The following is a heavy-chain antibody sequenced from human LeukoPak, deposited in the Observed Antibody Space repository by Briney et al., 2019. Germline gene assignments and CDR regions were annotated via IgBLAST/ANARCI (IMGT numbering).Heavy chain of an antibody. V-gene: IGHV3-13*01. CDR3: ARGWGSGYDSGAGDYCFDY. D-gene: IGHD5-12*01. CDR1: GFTFSSYD. Sequence: GGSLRLSCAASGFTFSSYDMHWVRHATGKGLEWVSAIGTAGDTYYPGSVKGRFTISRENAKNSLYLQMNSLRAGDTAVYYCARGWGSGYDSGAGDYCFDYWGQGTLVTVSS. CDR2: IGTAGDT. J-gene: IGHJ4*02.